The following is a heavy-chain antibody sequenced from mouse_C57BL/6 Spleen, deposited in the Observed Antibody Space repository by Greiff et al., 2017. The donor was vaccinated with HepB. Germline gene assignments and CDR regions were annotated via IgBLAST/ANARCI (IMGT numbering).Heavy chain of an antibody. V-gene: IGHV2-3*01. CDR3: AKPAPYYYGSSPSWYFDV. CDR1: GFSFTSYG. D-gene: IGHD1-1*01. CDR2: IWGDGST. J-gene: IGHJ1*03. Sequence: VKVVESGPGLVAPSQSLSITCTVSGFSFTSYGVSWVRQPPGKGLEWLGVIWGDGSTNYHSALISRLSISKDNSKSQVFLKLNSLQTDDTATYYCAKPAPYYYGSSPSWYFDVWGTGTTVTVSS.